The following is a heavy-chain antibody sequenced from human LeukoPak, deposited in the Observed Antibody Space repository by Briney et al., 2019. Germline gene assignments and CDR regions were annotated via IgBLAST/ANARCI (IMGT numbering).Heavy chain of an antibody. CDR2: IYPGDSDT. J-gene: IGHJ4*02. CDR1: GYNFTNFW. V-gene: IGHV5-51*01. CDR3: ARHSGSYCSSSTCYTPYDY. Sequence: GASLKISCEGSGYNFTNFWIAWVRQMPGKGLEWMGIIYPGDSDTRYSPSFQSQVIISADTSIRTAYLQWSSLQASDTAMYYCARHSGSYCSSSTCYTPYDYWGQGTLVTVSS. D-gene: IGHD2-2*02.